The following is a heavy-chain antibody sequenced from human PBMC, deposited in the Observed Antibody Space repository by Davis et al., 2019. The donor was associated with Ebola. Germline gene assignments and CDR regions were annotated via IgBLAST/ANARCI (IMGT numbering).Heavy chain of an antibody. D-gene: IGHD2-21*02. CDR2: IYYSGST. J-gene: IGHJ4*02. CDR3: ARAEVTAMLDY. CDR1: GGSISSYY. Sequence: PSETLSLTCTVSGGSISSYYWSWIRQPPGKGLEWIGYIYYSGSTNYNPSLKSRVTISVDTSKNQFSLKLSSVTAADTAVYYCARAEVTAMLDYWGQGTLVTVSS. V-gene: IGHV4-59*01.